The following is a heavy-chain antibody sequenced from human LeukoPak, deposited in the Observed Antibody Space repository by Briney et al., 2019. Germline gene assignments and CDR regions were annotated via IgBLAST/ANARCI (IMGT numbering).Heavy chain of an antibody. CDR1: GFTFSSYG. Sequence: PGGSLRLSCAASGFTFSSYGMHWVRQAPGKGLEWVAFIRYDGSNKYYADSVKGRFTISRDNSKNTLYLQMNSLRAEDTAVYYCAKAHYYDSSGYYYFDYWGQGTLVTVSS. CDR3: AKAHYYDSSGYYYFDY. J-gene: IGHJ4*02. D-gene: IGHD3-22*01. CDR2: IRYDGSNK. V-gene: IGHV3-30*02.